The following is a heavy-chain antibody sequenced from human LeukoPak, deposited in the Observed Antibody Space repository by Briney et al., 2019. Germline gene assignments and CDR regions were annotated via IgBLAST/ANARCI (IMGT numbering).Heavy chain of an antibody. CDR2: ISGDGDST. Sequence: GGSLTLSCAAYGFIFGDSAMHWVRQPTGKGLEWVSLISGDGDSTFYADSVRGRFTISRDNSKNSLYLQMNSLRPEDTALYYCAAYVNLDYWGQGALVTASS. CDR3: AAYVNLDY. V-gene: IGHV3-43*02. J-gene: IGHJ4*02. D-gene: IGHD3-10*02. CDR1: GFIFGDSA.